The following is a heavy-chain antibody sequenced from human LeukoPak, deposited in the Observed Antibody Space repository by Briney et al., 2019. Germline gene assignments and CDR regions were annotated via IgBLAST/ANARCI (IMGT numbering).Heavy chain of an antibody. V-gene: IGHV4-39*01. CDR3: ARHGNPCYDLLTGYFDP. Sequence: SETLSLTCTVSGDSISHTNYYWGWIRQSPGRGLEWIGSVYYSGSTYYNPSLKSRVTISVDASSNQFSLNLRSVTAADTAVYFCARHGNPCYDLLTGYFDPWGQGTLVTVSS. D-gene: IGHD3-9*01. J-gene: IGHJ5*02. CDR2: VYYSGST. CDR1: GDSISHTNYY.